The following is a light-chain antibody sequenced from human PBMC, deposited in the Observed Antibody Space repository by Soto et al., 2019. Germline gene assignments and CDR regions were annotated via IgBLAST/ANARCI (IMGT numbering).Light chain of an antibody. V-gene: IGKV2-30*02. Sequence: DVVMTQSPLSLPVTLGQPASISCRSSQSLVHSDGNTYLNWFQQRPGQSPRRLIYKVSSRDSGVTDRFSGSGSGTDFTLKISRVEAEDIGVYYCLQGTRWPWTFGQGTKVEIK. CDR2: KVS. CDR1: QSLVHSDGNTY. J-gene: IGKJ1*01. CDR3: LQGTRWPWT.